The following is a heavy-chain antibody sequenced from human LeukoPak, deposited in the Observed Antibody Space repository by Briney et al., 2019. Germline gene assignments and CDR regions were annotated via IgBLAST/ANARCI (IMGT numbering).Heavy chain of an antibody. CDR3: ARDDGSGSYNVVYYGMDV. CDR2: IIPIFGTA. D-gene: IGHD3-10*01. J-gene: IGHJ6*04. V-gene: IGHV1-69*06. CDR1: GGTFRSYA. Sequence: SVKVSCKASGGTFRSYAISWVRQAPGQGLEWMGGIIPIFGTANYAQKFQGRVTITADKSTSTAYMELSSLRSEDTAVYYCARDDGSGSYNVVYYGMDVWGKGTTVTVSS.